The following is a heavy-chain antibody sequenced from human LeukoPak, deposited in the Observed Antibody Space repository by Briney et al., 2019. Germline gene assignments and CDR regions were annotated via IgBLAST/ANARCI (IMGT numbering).Heavy chain of an antibody. D-gene: IGHD3-16*02. J-gene: IGHJ6*02. CDR2: IYWDDDK. Sequence: KESGPTLVKRTQTLTLTCTFSGFSLSTSGGGVVWIRQPPGKALEWLALIYWDDDKRYRPSLKSRLTITKDTSKNQVVPTMTNMDPVDTATYYCALGELSDSYYYGMDVWGQGTTVTVSS. V-gene: IGHV2-5*02. CDR3: ALGELSDSYYYGMDV. CDR1: GFSLSTSGGG.